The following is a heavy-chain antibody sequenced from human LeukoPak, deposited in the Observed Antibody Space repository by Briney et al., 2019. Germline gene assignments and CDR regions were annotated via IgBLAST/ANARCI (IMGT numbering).Heavy chain of an antibody. D-gene: IGHD1-26*01. CDR3: ARDSIVGATLVDY. J-gene: IGHJ4*02. V-gene: IGHV3-21*01. CDR2: ISSSSSYI. Sequence: GRSLRLSCAASGFTFSSYSVNWVRQAPGKGLEWVSSISSSSSYIYYADSVKGRFTISRDNAKNSLYLQMNSLRAEDTAVYYCARDSIVGATLVDYWGQGTLVTVSS. CDR1: GFTFSSYS.